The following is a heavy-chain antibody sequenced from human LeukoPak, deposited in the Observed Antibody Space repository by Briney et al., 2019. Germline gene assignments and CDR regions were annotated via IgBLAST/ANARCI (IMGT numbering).Heavy chain of an antibody. D-gene: IGHD5-24*01. CDR2: IWYDGSNK. V-gene: IGHV3-33*08. J-gene: IGHJ3*02. CDR1: GFTFRNYG. Sequence: GGSLRLSCAASGFTFRNYGMHWVRQAPGKGLEWVAVIWYDGSNKYYADSVKGRFTISRDNSKNTLYLQMNSLRAEDTAVFYCARGRRRDANTFDAFDIWGQGTMVTVSS. CDR3: ARGRRRDANTFDAFDI.